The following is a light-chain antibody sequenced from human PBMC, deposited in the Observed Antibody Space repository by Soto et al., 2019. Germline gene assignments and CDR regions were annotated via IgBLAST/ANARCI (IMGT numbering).Light chain of an antibody. CDR3: QLSQQRSSWPPIA. Sequence: EIIMTQSPGTLSVSKEERATLSCRAAHGVTTNFAWYQQKSGQSPRLLIYDVSNRATGIPERFSGSGSGTDFTLSISSLEPEDFAVYYCQLSQQRSSWPPIAFGQGTRLENK. CDR2: DVS. V-gene: IGKV3D-11*03. J-gene: IGKJ5*01. CDR1: HGVTTN.